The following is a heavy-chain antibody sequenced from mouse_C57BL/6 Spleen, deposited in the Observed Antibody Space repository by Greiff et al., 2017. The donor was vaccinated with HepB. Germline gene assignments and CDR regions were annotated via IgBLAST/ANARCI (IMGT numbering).Heavy chain of an antibody. CDR1: GFTFSDYG. Sequence: EVKLVESGGGLVKPGGSLKLSCAASGFTFSDYGMHWVRQAPEKGLEWVAYISSGSSTIYYADTVKGRFTISRDNAKNTLFLQMTSLRSEDTAMYYCASSYYSNYGDYWGQGTTLTVSS. D-gene: IGHD2-5*01. V-gene: IGHV5-17*01. CDR2: ISSGSSTI. J-gene: IGHJ2*01. CDR3: ASSYYSNYGDY.